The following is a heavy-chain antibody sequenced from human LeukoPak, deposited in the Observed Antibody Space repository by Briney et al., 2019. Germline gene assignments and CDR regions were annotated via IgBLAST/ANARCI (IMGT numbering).Heavy chain of an antibody. CDR1: GFTFSSYS. V-gene: IGHV3-48*04. Sequence: GGSLRLSCAASGFTFSSYSMNWVRQAPGKGLEWVSYISSSSSTIYYADSVKGRFTISRDNSKNSLYLQMNSLRTEDTALYYCAKGKWCSGGSCYGGFDYWGQGTLVTVSS. J-gene: IGHJ4*02. D-gene: IGHD2-15*01. CDR2: ISSSSSTI. CDR3: AKGKWCSGGSCYGGFDY.